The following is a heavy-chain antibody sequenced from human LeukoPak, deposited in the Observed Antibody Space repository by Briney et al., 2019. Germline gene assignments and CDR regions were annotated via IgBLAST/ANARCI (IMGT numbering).Heavy chain of an antibody. Sequence: GGSLRLSCAASGFTFSSYGMHWVRQAPGKGLEWLSYISGSSNTIYYADSVKGRFTISRDNAKNSLFLHMNSLRAEDTAIYYCARSSSGWYLFDYWGQGTLGTVSS. CDR2: ISGSSNTI. CDR1: GFTFSSYG. CDR3: ARSSSGWYLFDY. D-gene: IGHD6-19*01. V-gene: IGHV3-48*01. J-gene: IGHJ4*02.